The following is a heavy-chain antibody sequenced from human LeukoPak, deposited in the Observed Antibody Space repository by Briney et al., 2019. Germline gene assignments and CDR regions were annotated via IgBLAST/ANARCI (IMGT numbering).Heavy chain of an antibody. CDR2: INHRGST. J-gene: IGHJ6*03. CDR3: ARAPRSDSNWSHFYYYFDV. CDR1: GGSFSDNF. V-gene: IGHV4-34*01. D-gene: IGHD6-13*01. Sequence: SETLSLTCAVYGGSFSDNFWSWIRQPPGKGLEWIGNINHRGSTNYNPSPKSRVTISVDTSKNQFYLRLNSLTAADTAVYYCARAPRSDSNWSHFYYYFDVWDKGTTVTVSS.